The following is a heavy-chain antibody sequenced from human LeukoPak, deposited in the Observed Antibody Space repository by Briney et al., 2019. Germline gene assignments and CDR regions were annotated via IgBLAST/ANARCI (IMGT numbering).Heavy chain of an antibody. J-gene: IGHJ4*02. CDR1: GFTFSSYS. Sequence: GGSLRLSCAASGFTFSSYSMNWVRQAPGKGLEWVSSISSSSSYIYYADSVKGRFTISRDNAKNSLYLQMNSLRAEDTAVYYCAKGGPSWENYYDSSGYYYDTDYWGQGTLVTVSS. CDR2: ISSSSSYI. D-gene: IGHD3-22*01. CDR3: AKGGPSWENYYDSSGYYYDTDY. V-gene: IGHV3-21*04.